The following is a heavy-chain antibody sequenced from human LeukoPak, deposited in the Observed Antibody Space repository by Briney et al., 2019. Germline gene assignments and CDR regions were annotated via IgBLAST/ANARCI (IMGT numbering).Heavy chain of an antibody. Sequence: PSETLSLTCTVSGGSISSSSYYWGWIRQPPGKGLEWIGSIYYSGSTYYNPSLKSRVTISVDTSKNQFSLKLSSVTAADTAVYYCARGTKLWWRPLGWFDPWGQGTLVTVSS. CDR3: ARGTKLWWRPLGWFDP. CDR1: GGSISSSSYY. D-gene: IGHD2-21*01. V-gene: IGHV4-39*07. J-gene: IGHJ5*02. CDR2: IYYSGST.